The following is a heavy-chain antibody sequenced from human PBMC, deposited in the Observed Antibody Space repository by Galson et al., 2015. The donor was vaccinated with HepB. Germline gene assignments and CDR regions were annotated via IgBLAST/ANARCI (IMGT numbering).Heavy chain of an antibody. J-gene: IGHJ6*03. CDR1: GYTFGNYA. CDR3: ARGPDCSEITCSVGVGYYYYMDV. V-gene: IGHV7-4-1*02. Sequence: SVKVSCKASGYTFGNYAVNWVRRAPGQGLEWMGWINTNTGNPTYAQDFTGRFVFSLDTSVSTTYLQISSLEADDTAVYYCARGPDCSEITCSVGVGYYYYMDVWGKGTTVIVSS. D-gene: IGHD2-15*01. CDR2: INTNTGNP.